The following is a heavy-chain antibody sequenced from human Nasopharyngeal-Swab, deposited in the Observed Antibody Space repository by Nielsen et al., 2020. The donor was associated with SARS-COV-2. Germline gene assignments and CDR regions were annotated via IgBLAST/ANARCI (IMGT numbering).Heavy chain of an antibody. J-gene: IGHJ4*02. D-gene: IGHD3-3*01. Sequence: GESLKISCAASGFIFSASAIHWVRQASGKGLEWVGRIGAKDHNYATTYGASVQGRFTISRDDSKNTAFLQMNSLRAEDTAVYYCARDQHDSWNFYYGFDNWGQGTLVTVSS. CDR3: ARDQHDSWNFYYGFDN. CDR1: GFIFSASA. CDR2: IGAKDHNYAT. V-gene: IGHV3-73*01.